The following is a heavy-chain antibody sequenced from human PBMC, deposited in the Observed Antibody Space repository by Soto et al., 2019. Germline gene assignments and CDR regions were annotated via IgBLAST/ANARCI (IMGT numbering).Heavy chain of an antibody. J-gene: IGHJ6*02. CDR2: IYYSGST. D-gene: IGHD1-7*01. Sequence: QVQLQESGPGLVKPSQTLSLTCTVSGGSISSGDYYWSWIRQPPGKGLEWIGYIYYSGSTYYNPSLKSRVTIAVDPPKDQFSLKLSSVTAADTAVYYCARGGNWNYDNYYYYGMDVWGQGTTVTVSS. CDR3: ARGGNWNYDNYYYYGMDV. V-gene: IGHV4-30-4*01. CDR1: GGSISSGDYY.